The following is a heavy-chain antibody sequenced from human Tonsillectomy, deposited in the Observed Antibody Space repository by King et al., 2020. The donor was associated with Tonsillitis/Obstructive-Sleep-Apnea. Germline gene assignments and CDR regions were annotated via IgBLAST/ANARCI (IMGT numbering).Heavy chain of an antibody. J-gene: IGHJ6*02. CDR2: IKQDGNEK. V-gene: IGHV3-7*03. D-gene: IGHD6-6*01. CDR1: GFTFSSYW. CDR3: ARLGGIAVRLGFYYHYYGMDV. Sequence: VQLVESGGGLVQPGGSLRLSCAASGFTFSSYWMSWVRQAPGKGLEWVANIKQDGNEKDYVDSVKGRFTISRDNARNSLYLQMNSLRDEDTAVYYCARLGGIAVRLGFYYHYYGMDVWGQGTTVTVSS.